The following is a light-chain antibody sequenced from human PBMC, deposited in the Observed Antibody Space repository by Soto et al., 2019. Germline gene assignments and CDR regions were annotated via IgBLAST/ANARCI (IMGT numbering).Light chain of an antibody. Sequence: QSVLTQPPSVSGAPGQRVTISCTGSSSNMGAGYDVHWYQQLPGTAPKLLVFGNSNRPSGVPDRFSGSKSGTSASLAITGLQTEDEADYYCSSYAGSNNFVVFGGGTKLTVL. CDR3: SSYAGSNNFVV. V-gene: IGLV1-40*01. CDR1: SSNMGAGYD. J-gene: IGLJ2*01. CDR2: GNS.